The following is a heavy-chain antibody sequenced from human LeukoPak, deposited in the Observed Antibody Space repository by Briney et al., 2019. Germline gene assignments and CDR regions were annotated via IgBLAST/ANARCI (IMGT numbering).Heavy chain of an antibody. J-gene: IGHJ4*02. Sequence: ASVKVSCKASGYTFTGYYMHWVRQAPGEGLEWMGSINPDTEDSKIAQQFQGRVTMTRDTSMTTVYVDLSDLTSDDTAVYYCTRSPWSTGWNLLGYWGQGSLVIVSS. CDR1: GYTFTGYY. CDR3: TRSPWSTGWNLLGY. CDR2: INPDTEDS. D-gene: IGHD6-19*01. V-gene: IGHV1-2*02.